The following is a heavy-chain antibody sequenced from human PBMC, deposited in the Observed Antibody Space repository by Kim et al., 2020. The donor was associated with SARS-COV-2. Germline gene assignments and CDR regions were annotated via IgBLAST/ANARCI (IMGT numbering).Heavy chain of an antibody. CDR2: INHSGST. V-gene: IGHV4-34*01. J-gene: IGHJ5*02. D-gene: IGHD2-8*01. CDR3: ARGAIYPRLGVGFDP. CDR1: GGSFSGYY. Sequence: SETLSLTCAVYGGSFSGYYWSWIRQPPGKGLEWIGEINHSGSTNYNPSLKSRVTISVDTSKNQFSLKLSSVTAADTAVYYCARGAIYPRLGVGFDPWGQGTLVTVSS.